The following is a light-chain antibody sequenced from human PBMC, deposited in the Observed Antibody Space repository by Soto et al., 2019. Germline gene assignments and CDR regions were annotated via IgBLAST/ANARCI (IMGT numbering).Light chain of an antibody. CDR2: DAS. CDR3: QQRSNWSAWT. V-gene: IGKV3-11*01. CDR1: QSVSSY. J-gene: IGKJ1*01. Sequence: IVLTQSPATLSLSPGERATLSCRVSQSVSSYLAWYQQKPGQAPRLLIYDASNRATGIPARFSGSGSGTDFTLTISSLDPEDFAVYYCQQRSNWSAWTFGQGTKVEIK.